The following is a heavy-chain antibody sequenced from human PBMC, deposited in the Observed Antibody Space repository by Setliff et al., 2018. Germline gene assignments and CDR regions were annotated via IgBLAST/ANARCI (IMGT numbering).Heavy chain of an antibody. Sequence: GESLKISCRGSGYTFSDYWIGWVRQMPGKDLEWMGIIYPGDSDTRYSPSFQGQVTFSADKSISTAYLQWSSLKASDTATYYCARVVGADGMGIDYWGQGTVVTVSS. V-gene: IGHV5-51*01. CDR3: ARVVGADGMGIDY. D-gene: IGHD2-15*01. CDR1: GYTFSDYW. CDR2: IYPGDSDT. J-gene: IGHJ4*02.